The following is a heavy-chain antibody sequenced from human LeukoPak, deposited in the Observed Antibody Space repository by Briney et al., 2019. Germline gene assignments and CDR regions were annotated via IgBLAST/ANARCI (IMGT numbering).Heavy chain of an antibody. Sequence: SETLSLTCTISGGSISSYYWSWFRRPPGKGLEWIGYVDYRGNTNYNPSLKSRVTISIDTSRSLFSLKLNSVTAADTAVYYCARVEVGAANRQWYGMDVWGQGTTVTVSS. CDR2: VDYRGNT. J-gene: IGHJ6*02. V-gene: IGHV4-59*01. CDR3: ARVEVGAANRQWYGMDV. D-gene: IGHD2-15*01. CDR1: GGSISSYY.